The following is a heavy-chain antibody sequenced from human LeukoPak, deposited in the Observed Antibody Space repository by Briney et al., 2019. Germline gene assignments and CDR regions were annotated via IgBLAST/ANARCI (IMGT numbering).Heavy chain of an antibody. V-gene: IGHV1-2*06. J-gene: IGHJ6*02. D-gene: IGHD3-22*01. CDR1: GYTFTGYY. CDR3: ARMAPMSPGGPITMIVVVTDYYGMDV. Sequence: ASVKVSCKASGYTFTGYYMHWVRQAPGRGLEWMGRINPNSGGTNYAQKFQGRVTMTRDTSISTAYMELSRLRSDDTAVYYCARMAPMSPGGPITMIVVVTDYYGMDVWGQGTTVTVSS. CDR2: INPNSGGT.